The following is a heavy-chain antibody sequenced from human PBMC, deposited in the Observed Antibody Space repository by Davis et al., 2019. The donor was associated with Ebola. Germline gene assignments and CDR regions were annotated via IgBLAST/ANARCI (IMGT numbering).Heavy chain of an antibody. J-gene: IGHJ6*02. V-gene: IGHV1-46*01. CDR2: INPSGGST. Sequence: SVKVSCKASGYTFTSYYMHWVRQAPGQGLEWMGIINPSGGSTSYAQKFQGRVTMTRDTSTSTVYMELSSLRSEDTAVYYCARDRDAYSNYYYGMDVWGQGTTVTVSS. CDR3: ARDRDAYSNYYYGMDV. D-gene: IGHD4-11*01. CDR1: GYTFTSYY.